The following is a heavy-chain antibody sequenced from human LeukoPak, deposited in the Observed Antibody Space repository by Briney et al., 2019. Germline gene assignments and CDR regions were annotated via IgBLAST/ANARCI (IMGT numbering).Heavy chain of an antibody. CDR1: GFTFSSYG. CDR2: ISYDGSNK. V-gene: IGHV3-30*18. J-gene: IGHJ4*02. CDR3: AKERGVAAAGWIDY. D-gene: IGHD6-13*01. Sequence: GGSLRLSCAASGFTFSSYGMHWVRQAPGKGLEWVAVISYDGSNKYYADSVKGRFTISRDNSKNTLYLQMNSLRAEDTAVYYCAKERGVAAAGWIDYWGQGTLVTVSS.